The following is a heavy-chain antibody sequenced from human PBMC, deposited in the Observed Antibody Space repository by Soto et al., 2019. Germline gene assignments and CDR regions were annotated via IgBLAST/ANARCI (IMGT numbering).Heavy chain of an antibody. Sequence: GESLKISCKGSGYSFTSYWIDWVRQMPGKGLEWMGIIYPGDSDTRYSPSFQGQVTISADKSISTAYLQWSSLKASDTAMYYCARLPARRDSGWYGMDVWGQGTTVTVSS. CDR2: IYPGDSDT. J-gene: IGHJ6*02. V-gene: IGHV5-51*01. CDR3: ARLPARRDSGWYGMDV. D-gene: IGHD5-12*01. CDR1: GYSFTSYW.